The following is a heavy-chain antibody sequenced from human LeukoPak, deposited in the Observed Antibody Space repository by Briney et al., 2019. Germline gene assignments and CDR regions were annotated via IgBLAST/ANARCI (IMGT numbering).Heavy chain of an antibody. CDR3: AREVGYADY. CDR2: ISGSGVTT. V-gene: IGHV3-23*01. J-gene: IGHJ4*02. Sequence: PGGSLRLSCAASGLTFSSYAMSWVRQAPGKGLEWVSSISGSGVTTYYADSVKGRFTISRDNSKSTLYLQMNSLRAEDTAVYYCAREVGYADYWGQGTLVTVSP. CDR1: GLTFSSYA. D-gene: IGHD2-8*01.